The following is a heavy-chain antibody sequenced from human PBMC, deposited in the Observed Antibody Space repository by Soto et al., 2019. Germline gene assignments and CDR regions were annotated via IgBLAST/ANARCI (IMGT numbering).Heavy chain of an antibody. D-gene: IGHD4-17*01. CDR3: AHRDSDSVTPHWFDS. CDR1: GFSLSTRGVG. J-gene: IGHJ5*01. V-gene: IGHV2-5*01. CDR2: INWKDDK. Sequence: SGPTLVKPTQTLTLTCTFSGFSLSTRGVGVAWIRQPPGEALEWLALINWKDDKAYSPSLKSRLTITKDTSKTQVVLTMTNMDPVDTATYFCAHRDSDSVTPHWFDSWGQGTLVTVSS.